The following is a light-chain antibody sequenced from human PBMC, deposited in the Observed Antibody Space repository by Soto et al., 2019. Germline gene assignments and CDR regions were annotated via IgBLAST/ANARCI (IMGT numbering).Light chain of an antibody. CDR3: QQTYNMPVT. V-gene: IGKV1-39*01. CDR2: AAS. CDR1: QNIASF. J-gene: IGKJ2*01. Sequence: DVQMTQSPSSLSASVGDRVTITCRSSQNIASFLNWYQQRPGTAPKLLIFAASNLENGVPSRLSGRGSATDFTLTISSLQPEDFATYFCQQTYNMPVTFGQGTKLEMK.